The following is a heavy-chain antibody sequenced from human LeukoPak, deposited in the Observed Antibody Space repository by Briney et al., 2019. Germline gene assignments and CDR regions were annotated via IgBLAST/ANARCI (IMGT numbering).Heavy chain of an antibody. D-gene: IGHD4-17*01. CDR1: GYTFTSYG. J-gene: IGHJ4*02. V-gene: IGHV1-18*01. CDR2: ISTYNANT. Sequence: ASVKVSCKASGYTFTSYGFSWVRQAPGQGLGWMGWISTYNANTNYAQKFRGRVTMTTDTSTSTAYMALRSLRSDDTAVYYCARLLVPLRCPDYWGQGTLVTVSS. CDR3: ARLLVPLRCPDY.